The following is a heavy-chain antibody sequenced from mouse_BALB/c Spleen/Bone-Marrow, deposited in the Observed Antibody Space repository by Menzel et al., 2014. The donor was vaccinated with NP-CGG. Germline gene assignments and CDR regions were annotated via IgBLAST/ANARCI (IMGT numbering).Heavy chain of an antibody. V-gene: IGHV1-39*01. CDR1: GYSFTGYN. CDR3: ARSYNSFDF. J-gene: IGHJ2*01. CDR2: VDPYYGAT. Sequence: VHVKQSGPELEKPGASVKISCKASGYSFTGYNMNWVKQYNGQSLEWIGNVDPYYGATTYNQKFKGKATLTVDKSSSTAYTQLERLTSEDSAVYYCARSYNSFDFWGQGTTLTVSS.